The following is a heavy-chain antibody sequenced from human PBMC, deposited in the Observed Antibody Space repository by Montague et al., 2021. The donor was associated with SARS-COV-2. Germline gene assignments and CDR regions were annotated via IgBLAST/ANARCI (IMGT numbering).Heavy chain of an antibody. V-gene: IGHV2-5*02. CDR1: GFSLSTSAVG. Sequence: VKHTQTLTLTCTFSGFSLSTSAVGVGWIRQPPGKALQWLALIYWDDDKRYSPSLKTRLTVTKDTSKNQVALTMTNMDPVDTATYYCAHLHTGFWSAYYATWGQGTLVTVSS. J-gene: IGHJ5*02. D-gene: IGHD3-3*01. CDR2: IYWDDDK. CDR3: AHLHTGFWSAYYAT.